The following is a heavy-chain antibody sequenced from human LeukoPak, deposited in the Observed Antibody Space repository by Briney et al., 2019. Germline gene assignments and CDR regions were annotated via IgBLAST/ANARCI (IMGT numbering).Heavy chain of an antibody. CDR1: GFTFSSYA. J-gene: IGHJ3*02. CDR2: ISGSGGST. D-gene: IGHD6-19*01. CDR3: AFSYSSGSNAFDI. Sequence: GGSLRLSCAASGFTFSSYAMSWVRQAPGKGLEWVSAISGSGGSTYYADSVKGRFTISRDNSKNTLYLQMNSLRAEDTAVYYCAFSYSSGSNAFDIWGQGTMVTVSS. V-gene: IGHV3-23*01.